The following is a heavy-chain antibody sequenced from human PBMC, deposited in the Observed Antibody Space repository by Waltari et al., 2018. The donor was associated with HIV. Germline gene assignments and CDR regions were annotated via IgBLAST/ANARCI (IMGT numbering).Heavy chain of an antibody. V-gene: IGHV4-39*01. CDR1: GGSISSTTYY. Sequence: QLQLQESGPGLVKPSETLSLTCTVSGGSISSTTYYWGWIRQPPGKGLEWLGGIYYSGSTYYHPSRKSRVTISLDTATNRFSLSRTSVTAADTALYYCTRLGSLCSGPSFWGQGTLVTVSS. D-gene: IGHD6-19*01. CDR2: IYYSGST. J-gene: IGHJ4*02. CDR3: TRLGSLCSGPSF.